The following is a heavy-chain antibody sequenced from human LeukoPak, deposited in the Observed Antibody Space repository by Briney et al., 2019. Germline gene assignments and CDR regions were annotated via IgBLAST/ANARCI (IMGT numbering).Heavy chain of an antibody. V-gene: IGHV4-34*01. CDR2: INHSGST. J-gene: IGHJ4*02. D-gene: IGHD3-22*01. Sequence: PSETLSLTCAVYGGSFSGYYWSWIRQPPGKGLEWIGEINHSGSTNYNPSLKSRVTISVDTSKNQLSLKLSSVTAADTAVYYCARGPPGFYNSSGYFDYWGQGTLVTVSS. CDR3: ARGPPGFYNSSGYFDY. CDR1: GGSFSGYY.